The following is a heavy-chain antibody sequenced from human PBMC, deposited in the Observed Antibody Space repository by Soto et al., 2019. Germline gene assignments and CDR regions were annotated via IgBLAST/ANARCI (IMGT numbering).Heavy chain of an antibody. CDR1: GLIFSDYA. V-gene: IGHV3-23*01. J-gene: IGHJ4*02. Sequence: EVQLLESGGNLVQPGGSLRLSCAASGLIFSDYAMSWVRQAPGKGLECVACISGSGGDTFYADSVKGRFTISRDNSKNTRSLHMNSLRVDDTAVYFCAKDRFGIVGPVDYWGQGTLVTVFS. CDR3: AKDRFGIVGPVDY. CDR2: ISGSGGDT. D-gene: IGHD1-26*01.